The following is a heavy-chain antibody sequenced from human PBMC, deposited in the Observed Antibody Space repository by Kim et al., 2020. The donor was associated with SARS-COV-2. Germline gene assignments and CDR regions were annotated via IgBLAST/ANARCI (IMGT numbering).Heavy chain of an antibody. Sequence: TYYNPSLKSRVTISVDTSKNQFSLKLSSVTAADTAVYYCARQQLGMWHDYWGQGTLVTVSS. CDR3: ARQQLGMWHDY. D-gene: IGHD6-6*01. V-gene: IGHV4-39*01. J-gene: IGHJ4*02. CDR2: T.